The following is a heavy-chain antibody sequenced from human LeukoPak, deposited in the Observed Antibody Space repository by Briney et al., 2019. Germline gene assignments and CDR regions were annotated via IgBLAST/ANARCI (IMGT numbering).Heavy chain of an antibody. D-gene: IGHD2-15*01. V-gene: IGHV1-18*01. CDR1: GYTFNNYS. CDR2: ISAYNGNT. Sequence: ASVKISCKASGYTFNNYSISWVRHAPGQGLEWMAWISAYNGNTNYALKLRGRVTMTTDTSTSTAYMELRSLRSDDTAVYYCARDEQMYCSGGSCPAYFDYWGQGTLVTVST. J-gene: IGHJ4*02. CDR3: ARDEQMYCSGGSCPAYFDY.